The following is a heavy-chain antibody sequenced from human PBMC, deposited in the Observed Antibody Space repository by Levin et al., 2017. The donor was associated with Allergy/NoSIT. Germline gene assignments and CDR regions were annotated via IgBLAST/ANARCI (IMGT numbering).Heavy chain of an antibody. V-gene: IGHV3-23*01. D-gene: IGHD3-22*01. CDR1: GFTFSSYA. CDR2: ISGSGGST. Sequence: LSLTCAASGFTFSSYAMSWVRQAPGKGLEWVSAISGSGGSTYYADSVKGRFTISRDNSKNTLYLQMNSLRAEDTAVYYCAKDRGYDSSASEAFDIWGQGTMVTVSS. J-gene: IGHJ3*02. CDR3: AKDRGYDSSASEAFDI.